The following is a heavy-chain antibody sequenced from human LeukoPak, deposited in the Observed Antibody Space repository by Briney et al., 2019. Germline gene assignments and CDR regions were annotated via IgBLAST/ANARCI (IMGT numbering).Heavy chain of an antibody. J-gene: IGHJ5*02. Sequence: GGSLRLSCAASGFTISSYAMHWVRQAPGKGLEWVAVISYDGSNKYYADSVKGRFTISRDNSKNTLYLQMNSLRAEDTAVYYCARDYRIAVAGTGLDPWGQGTLVTVSS. V-gene: IGHV3-30-3*01. D-gene: IGHD6-19*01. CDR1: GFTISSYA. CDR2: ISYDGSNK. CDR3: ARDYRIAVAGTGLDP.